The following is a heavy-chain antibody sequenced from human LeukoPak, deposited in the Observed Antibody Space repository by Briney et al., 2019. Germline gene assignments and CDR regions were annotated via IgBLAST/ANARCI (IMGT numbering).Heavy chain of an antibody. CDR1: GDTFSNYV. CDR3: ARDSASVMITFGGVIAIPGSFDY. Sequence: ASVKVSCKASGDTFSNYVISWVRQAPGQGLEWMGWISAYNGNTNYAQKLQGRVTMTTDTSTSTAYMELRSLRSDDTAVYYCARDSASVMITFGGVIAIPGSFDYWGQGTLVTVSS. V-gene: IGHV1-18*01. CDR2: ISAYNGNT. J-gene: IGHJ4*02. D-gene: IGHD3-16*02.